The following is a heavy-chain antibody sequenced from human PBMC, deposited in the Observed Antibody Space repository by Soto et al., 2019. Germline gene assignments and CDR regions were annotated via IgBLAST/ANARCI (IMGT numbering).Heavy chain of an antibody. CDR2: IKSKTDGGTT. J-gene: IGHJ6*02. CDR3: TTGPPPYYEYYYGMDV. V-gene: IGHV3-15*07. CDR1: GFTFSNAW. Sequence: EVQLVESGGGLVKPGGSLRLSCAASGFTFSNAWMNWVRQAPGKGLEWVGRIKSKTDGGTTDYAAPVKGRFTISRDDSKNTLYLQMNSLKTDDTAVYYCTTGPPPYYEYYYGMDVWGQGTTVTVSS. D-gene: IGHD1-26*01.